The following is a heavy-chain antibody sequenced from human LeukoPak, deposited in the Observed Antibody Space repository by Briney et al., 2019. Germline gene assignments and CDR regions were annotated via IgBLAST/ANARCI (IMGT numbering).Heavy chain of an antibody. V-gene: IGHV1-69*01. CDR2: IIPIFGTA. J-gene: IGHJ4*02. Sequence: GSSVKVSCKASGGTFSSYAISWVRQAPGQGLEWMGGIIPIFGTANYAQKFQGRVTITADESTSTAYMELSSLRSEDTAVYYCARDASDYDSSGYYYVYFDYWGQGTLVTVSS. CDR3: ARDASDYDSSGYYYVYFDY. D-gene: IGHD3-22*01. CDR1: GGTFSSYA.